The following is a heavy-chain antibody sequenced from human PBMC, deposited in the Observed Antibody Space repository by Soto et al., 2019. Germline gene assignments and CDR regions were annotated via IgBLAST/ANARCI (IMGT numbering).Heavy chain of an antibody. CDR1: GFTFDDYA. D-gene: IGHD3-3*01. V-gene: IGHV3-43D*04. Sequence: GGSLRLSCAASGFTFDDYAIHWVRQPPGKGLEWVSLISWDGSSTHYADSVKGRFTISRDNSKNSLYLQMNSLRPEDTALYYCAKDVPRDNFWSGYYDYWGQGTLVTVSS. CDR2: ISWDGSST. CDR3: AKDVPRDNFWSGYYDY. J-gene: IGHJ4*02.